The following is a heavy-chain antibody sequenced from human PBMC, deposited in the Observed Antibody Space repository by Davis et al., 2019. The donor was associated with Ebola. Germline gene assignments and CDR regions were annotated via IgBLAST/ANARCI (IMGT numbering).Heavy chain of an antibody. CDR1: GFTITNYW. J-gene: IGHJ6*02. V-gene: IGHV3-74*01. CDR2: IKSDGST. Sequence: HTGGSLRLSCAVSGFTITNYWTHWVRQAPGKGLVWVSRIKSDGSTIYADSVKGRFTISRDNAKNTLYLQMNSLRAEDTAVYYCARDLIKPLDVWGQGTTVTVSS. CDR3: ARDLIKPLDV.